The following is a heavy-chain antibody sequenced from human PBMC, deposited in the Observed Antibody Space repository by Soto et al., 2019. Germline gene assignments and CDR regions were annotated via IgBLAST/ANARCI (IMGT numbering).Heavy chain of an antibody. Sequence: SETLSLTCAVSGVSISSGGYSWSWIRQPPGKGLEWIGYIYHSGSTYYNPSLKSRVTISVDRSKNQFSLKLSSVTAADTAVYYCASCPPYDSSGYYYPGGWSYYFDYWGQGTLVTVSS. CDR1: GVSISSGGYS. CDR3: ASCPPYDSSGYYYPGGWSYYFDY. V-gene: IGHV4-30-2*01. D-gene: IGHD3-22*01. J-gene: IGHJ4*02. CDR2: IYHSGST.